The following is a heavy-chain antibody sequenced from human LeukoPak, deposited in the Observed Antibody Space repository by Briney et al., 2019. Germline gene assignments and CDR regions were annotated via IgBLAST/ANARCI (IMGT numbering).Heavy chain of an antibody. CDR1: GFTFSSYA. Sequence: GGSLRLSCAASGFTFSSYAMSWVRQAPGKGLEWVSGISSSGSTIYYADSVKGRFTISRDNAKNSLYLQMNSLRAEDTAVYYCARGGAYCGGDCYSYYMDVWGKGTTVTISS. D-gene: IGHD2-21*01. CDR2: ISSSGSTI. J-gene: IGHJ6*03. CDR3: ARGGAYCGGDCYSYYMDV. V-gene: IGHV3-48*04.